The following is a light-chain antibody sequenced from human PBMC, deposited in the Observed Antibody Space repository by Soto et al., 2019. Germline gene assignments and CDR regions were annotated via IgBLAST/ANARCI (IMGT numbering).Light chain of an antibody. CDR2: KAS. Sequence: DIQLTQSPSTLSASVGDRVTITCRASQSVRTWLAWYQQTPGKAPQVLIYKASNLESGVPSRFSGSGSGTEFTLTISRLQPDDFGTYYCQQYNTFPWTFGHGTKVEIK. CDR1: QSVRTW. V-gene: IGKV1-5*03. CDR3: QQYNTFPWT. J-gene: IGKJ1*01.